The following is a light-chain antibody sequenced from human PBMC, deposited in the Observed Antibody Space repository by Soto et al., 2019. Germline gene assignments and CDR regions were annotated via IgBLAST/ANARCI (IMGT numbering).Light chain of an antibody. J-gene: IGLJ1*01. V-gene: IGLV2-14*01. Sequence: QSALTQPASVSGSPGQSITISCTGTSGDIGSYNRVSWYQQHPGTAPKLIIHEITDRPSGVSNRFSGSKSGNTASLTISGLQAEDEAEYYCSSYTNVNTSACVFGTGTKVTVL. CDR1: SGDIGSYNR. CDR2: EIT. CDR3: SSYTNVNTSACV.